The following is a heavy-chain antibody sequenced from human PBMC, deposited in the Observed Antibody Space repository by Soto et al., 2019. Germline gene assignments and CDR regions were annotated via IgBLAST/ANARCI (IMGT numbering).Heavy chain of an antibody. V-gene: IGHV4-39*01. J-gene: IGHJ5*02. CDR1: GDSIISSDFY. Sequence: SETLSLTCTVSGDSIISSDFYWGWVRQPPGKGLEWIGSIFYLGSSYYNPSLKSRVTMSVDTSKNQFSLRLRSVTAADTALYFCARNSLALRKDNWFDPWGQGIMVTVSS. CDR3: ARNSLALRKDNWFDP. D-gene: IGHD3-3*02. CDR2: IFYLGSS.